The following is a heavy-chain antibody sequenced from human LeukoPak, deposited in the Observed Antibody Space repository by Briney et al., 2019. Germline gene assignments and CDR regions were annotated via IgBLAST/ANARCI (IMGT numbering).Heavy chain of an antibody. CDR2: ISSSCSYI. J-gene: IGHJ5*02. V-gene: IGHV3-21*01. D-gene: IGHD2-2*01. Sequence: GGSLRLSCAASGFTFSSYSMNWVRQAPGKGLEWVSSISSSCSYIYYADSVKGRFTISRDNAKNSLYLQMNSLRAEDTAVYYCARGVVDQLLFGGYNWFDPWGQGTLVTVSS. CDR1: GFTFSSYS. CDR3: ARGVVDQLLFGGYNWFDP.